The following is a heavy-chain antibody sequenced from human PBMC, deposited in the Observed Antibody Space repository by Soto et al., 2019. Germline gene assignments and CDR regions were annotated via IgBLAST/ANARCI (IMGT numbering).Heavy chain of an antibody. Sequence: QLQLQESGPGLVKPSQTLSLTCAVSGGSISNGGYYWSWIRQHPGKGLEWIGSIYFSGSTYYNPSLKSRVTISVATPKNQFSLKLRSVTAAEPAAYYCAGDSHSQQPLLRWEGGYMDVWGKGTTVTVSS. CDR3: AGDSHSQQPLLRWEGGYMDV. CDR2: IYFSGST. J-gene: IGHJ6*03. V-gene: IGHV4-31*11. CDR1: GGSISNGGYY. D-gene: IGHD6-13*01.